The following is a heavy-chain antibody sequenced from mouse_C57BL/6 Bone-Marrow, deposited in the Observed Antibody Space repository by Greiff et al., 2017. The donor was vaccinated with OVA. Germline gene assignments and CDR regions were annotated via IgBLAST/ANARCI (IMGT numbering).Heavy chain of an antibody. CDR3: ARGDGYYPAWFAY. J-gene: IGHJ3*01. Sequence: EVQLKESGGGLVKPGGSLKLSCAASGFTFSDYGMHWVRQAPEKGLEWVAYISSGSSTIYYADTVKGRFTISRDNAKNTLFLQMTSLRSEDTAMYYCARGDGYYPAWFAYWGQGTLVTVSA. CDR2: ISSGSSTI. D-gene: IGHD2-3*01. CDR1: GFTFSDYG. V-gene: IGHV5-17*01.